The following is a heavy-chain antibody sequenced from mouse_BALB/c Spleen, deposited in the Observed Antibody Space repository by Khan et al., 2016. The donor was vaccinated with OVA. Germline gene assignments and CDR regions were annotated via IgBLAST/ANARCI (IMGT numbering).Heavy chain of an antibody. CDR2: IDPSDSET. J-gene: IGHJ3*01. D-gene: IGHD2-10*02. CDR3: ARGGYGTSFAY. Sequence: QVQLQQPGAELVRPGASVKLSCKASGYTFTSFWMNWVTERPGQGLEWIGMIDPSDSETHYNQMFKDKATLTVDKSSSTAYLQLSGLTSEDSAVYCCARGGYGTSFAYWGQGTLVTVSA. V-gene: IGHV1-61*01. CDR1: GYTFTSFW.